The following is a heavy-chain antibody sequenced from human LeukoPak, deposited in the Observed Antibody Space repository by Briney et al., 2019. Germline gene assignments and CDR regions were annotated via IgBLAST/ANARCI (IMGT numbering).Heavy chain of an antibody. CDR3: TNPYFDF. J-gene: IGHJ4*02. CDR1: GFTFSNAW. CDR2: IRSKADGGTT. V-gene: IGHV3-15*01. Sequence: GGSLRLSCAASGFTFSNAWMNWVRQAPGKGLEWVGRIRSKADGGTTDYAAPVKGRFTILRDDSKNTLYLQLNSLTTEDTALYYCTNPYFDFWGQGTLVTVSS.